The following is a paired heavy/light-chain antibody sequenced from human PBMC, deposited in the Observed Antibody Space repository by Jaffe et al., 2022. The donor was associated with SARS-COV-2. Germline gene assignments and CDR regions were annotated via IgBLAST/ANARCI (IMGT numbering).Heavy chain of an antibody. V-gene: IGHV1-46*01. CDR1: GYRFTSYY. J-gene: IGHJ4*02. CDR3: VRLLCGGGRCYGDYTEF. Sequence: QVQLVQSGAEMKKPGASVKVSCKASGYRFTSYYMQWVRQAPGHGLEWMGIVNPSGGATSYARKFQGRVTMTGDTSTSTVYMELSGLRSEDSAVYYCVRLLCGGGRCYGDYTEFWGQGTLVTVSS. CDR2: VNPSGGAT. D-gene: IGHD2-15*01.
Light chain of an antibody. Sequence: DIQMTQSPSSLSASVGDRVTITCRASQDMRNDLGWYQQKPGKAPKRLIFDASNLQSGVPSRFSGSGSGTEFTLTISSLQPEDSAAYYCLQHNSYPWTFGQGTKVEI. CDR1: QDMRND. CDR2: DAS. CDR3: LQHNSYPWT. V-gene: IGKV1-17*01. J-gene: IGKJ1*01.